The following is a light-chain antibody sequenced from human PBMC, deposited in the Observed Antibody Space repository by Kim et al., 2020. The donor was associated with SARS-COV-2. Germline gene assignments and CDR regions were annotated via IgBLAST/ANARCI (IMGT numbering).Light chain of an antibody. J-gene: IGKJ5*01. Sequence: EIVMTQSPGTLSLSAGERAALSCKASQTVVSYYLAWYQHKPGQAPRLLIYGASTRATGIPDRFSGSGSGTDFTLTISKLESEDFAVYYCQQYGSSPITFGQGTRLEIK. CDR2: GAS. CDR1: QTVVSYY. V-gene: IGKV3-20*01. CDR3: QQYGSSPIT.